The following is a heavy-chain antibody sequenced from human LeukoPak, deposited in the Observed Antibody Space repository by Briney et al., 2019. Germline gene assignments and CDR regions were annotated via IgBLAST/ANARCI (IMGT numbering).Heavy chain of an antibody. CDR3: AKDRSSSWPPDAFDI. D-gene: IGHD6-13*01. J-gene: IGHJ3*02. V-gene: IGHV3-23*01. CDR2: ISGSGGST. CDR1: GYTFSIYA. Sequence: GGSLRLSCAPSGYTFSIYAMSWVPHAPGEGLEWVSAISGSGGSTYYAVSVKVRFTSARDNSKHTLYLQMNSLRAEDTAVYYCAKDRSSSWPPDAFDIWGQGTMVTVSS.